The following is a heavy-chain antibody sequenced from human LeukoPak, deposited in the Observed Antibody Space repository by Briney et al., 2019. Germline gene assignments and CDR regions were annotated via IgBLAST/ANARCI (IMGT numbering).Heavy chain of an antibody. Sequence: ASVKVSCKASGYTFTSYYMHWVRQAPGQGLEWMGWISAYNGNTNYAQKLQGRVTMTTDTSTSTAYMELRSLRSDDTAVYYCARDAALRSVHFDYWGQGTLVTVSS. D-gene: IGHD5-12*01. CDR1: GYTFTSYY. CDR3: ARDAALRSVHFDY. CDR2: ISAYNGNT. J-gene: IGHJ4*02. V-gene: IGHV1-18*04.